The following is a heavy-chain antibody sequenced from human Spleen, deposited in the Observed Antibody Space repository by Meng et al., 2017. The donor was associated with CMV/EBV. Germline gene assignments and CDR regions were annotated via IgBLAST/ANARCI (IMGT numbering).Heavy chain of an antibody. D-gene: IGHD2-2*01. V-gene: IGHV4-30-4*08. J-gene: IGHJ3*02. CDR2: IYYSGST. Sequence: LRLSCTVSGGSISSGDYYWSWIRQPPGKGLEWIGYIYYSGSTYYNPSLKSRVTISVDTSKNQFSLKLSSVTAADTAVYYCAREGLGYCSSTSCYENAFDIWGQGTMVTVSS. CDR3: AREGLGYCSSTSCYENAFDI. CDR1: GGSISSGDYY.